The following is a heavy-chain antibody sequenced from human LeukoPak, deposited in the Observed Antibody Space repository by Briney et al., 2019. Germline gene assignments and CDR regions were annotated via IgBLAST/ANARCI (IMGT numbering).Heavy chain of an antibody. J-gene: IGHJ4*02. CDR3: ARSLLAFDY. Sequence: PSETLSLTCTVSGGSISSSSYYWGWIRQPPGKGLEWIGSFDYNGNTYYNPSPKSRVTISVDTSKNQFSLKLSSVTASDTAVYYCARSLLAFDYWGQASLGTVSS. CDR2: FDYNGNT. V-gene: IGHV4-39*01. D-gene: IGHD2-8*02. CDR1: GGSISSSSYY.